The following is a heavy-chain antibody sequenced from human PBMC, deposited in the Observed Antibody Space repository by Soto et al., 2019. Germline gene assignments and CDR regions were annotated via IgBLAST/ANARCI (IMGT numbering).Heavy chain of an antibody. J-gene: IGHJ6*02. V-gene: IGHV4-59*01. Sequence: ADTLSLTCTVSGISISGYYWSWIRQPPGKGLDWIWYMYNTGSTVYNPSFKSRVTISVDTSKNQFSLKLNSVTAADTAVYYCARDLWGYCGTDCYPLDVWGQGTTVT. D-gene: IGHD2-21*02. CDR1: GISISGYY. CDR3: ARDLWGYCGTDCYPLDV. CDR2: MYNTGST.